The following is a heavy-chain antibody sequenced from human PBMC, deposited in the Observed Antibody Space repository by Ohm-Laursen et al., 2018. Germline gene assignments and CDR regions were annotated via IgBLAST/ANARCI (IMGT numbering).Heavy chain of an antibody. J-gene: IGHJ6*02. CDR1: GYTFVSYA. CDR2: IGTFNNKT. CDR3: AREGVSNGMDV. Sequence: ASVKVSCKPSGYTFVSYAISWVRQAPGQGLEWMGWIGTFNNKTNYAQKFQGRVTMTSDTSTSTVYMELSSLRSEDTAVYYCAREGVSNGMDVWGQGTTVTVSS. D-gene: IGHD3-16*01. V-gene: IGHV1-18*04.